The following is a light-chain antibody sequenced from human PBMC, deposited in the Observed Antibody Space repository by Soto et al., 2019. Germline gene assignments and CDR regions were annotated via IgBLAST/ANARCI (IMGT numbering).Light chain of an antibody. J-gene: IGLJ3*02. CDR1: SSNIGRGYD. CDR3: QTFDSSLTISWV. V-gene: IGLV1-40*01. Sequence: QAVVTQPPSVSGAPGQRVTISCTGSSSNIGRGYDVHWYQQVPGSAPRLLLSGDNTLPSGVPDRFSGSRSGTSASLAITVLQAEDEADYYFQTFDSSLTISWVFGGGTKLTVL. CDR2: GDN.